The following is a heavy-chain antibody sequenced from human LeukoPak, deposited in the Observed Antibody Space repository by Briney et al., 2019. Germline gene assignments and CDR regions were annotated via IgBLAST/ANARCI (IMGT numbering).Heavy chain of an antibody. Sequence: GGSLRLTCAASGFTFSAFGMNWVRQAPGKGLEWVSTITNSGGSTYYVDSVKGRFTISRDNSKNTLYLQMNSLRAEDTAKYYCTKDYCGKFCSAVWGQGTTVTVSS. V-gene: IGHV3-23*01. CDR2: ITNSGGST. J-gene: IGHJ6*02. CDR3: TKDYCGKFCSAV. CDR1: GFTFSAFG. D-gene: IGHD3-9*01.